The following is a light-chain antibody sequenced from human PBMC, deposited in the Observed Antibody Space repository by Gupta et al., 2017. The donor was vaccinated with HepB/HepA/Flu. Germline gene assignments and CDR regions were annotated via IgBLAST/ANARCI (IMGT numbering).Light chain of an antibody. Sequence: EIVLTQSPGTLSLSPGERATLSCRASPSVSSSYLAWYQHTPGQAPRLLIYGASSRATGIPDRFSGSGSGTDFTLTISRLETEDFAVYYCQQYGSSPYTFGQGTKLEIK. J-gene: IGKJ2*01. CDR2: GAS. CDR3: QQYGSSPYT. CDR1: PSVSSSY. V-gene: IGKV3-20*01.